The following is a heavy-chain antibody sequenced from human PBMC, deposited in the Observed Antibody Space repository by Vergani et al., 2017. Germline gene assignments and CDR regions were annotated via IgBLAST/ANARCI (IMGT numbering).Heavy chain of an antibody. CDR3: ARGRARYCTNGVCYSSLDY. CDR2: TRNKANSYTT. J-gene: IGHJ4*02. V-gene: IGHV3-72*01. Sequence: EVQLLESGGGLVQPGGSLRLSCAASGFTFSDHYMDWVRQAPGKGLEWVGRTRNKANSYTTEYAASGKGRFTISRDNSKNPLYLQMNSLRAEDTAVYYCARGRARYCTNGVCYSSLDYWGQGTLVTVSS. D-gene: IGHD2-8*01. CDR1: GFTFSDHY.